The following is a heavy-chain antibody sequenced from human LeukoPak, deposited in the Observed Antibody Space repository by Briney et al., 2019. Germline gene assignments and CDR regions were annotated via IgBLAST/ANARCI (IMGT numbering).Heavy chain of an antibody. V-gene: IGHV3-64*01. CDR3: ARDLMGIAYRGAFYY. D-gene: IGHD6-13*01. CDR1: GFTFSSYA. J-gene: IGHJ4*02. CDR2: ISSNGGST. Sequence: GGSLRLSCAASGFTFSSYAMHWVRQAPGKGLEYVSAISSNGGSTYYANSVKGRFTISRDNAKNSLYLQMNSLRAEDTAVYYCARDLMGIAYRGAFYYWGQGTLATVSS.